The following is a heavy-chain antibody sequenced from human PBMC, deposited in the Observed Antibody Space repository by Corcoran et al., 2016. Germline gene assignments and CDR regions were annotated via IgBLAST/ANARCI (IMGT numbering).Heavy chain of an antibody. V-gene: IGHV4-34*01. CDR1: GGSFSGYY. CDR3: ARGAIVGATRRWYFDL. J-gene: IGHJ2*01. D-gene: IGHD1-26*01. CDR2: INHSGST. Sequence: QVQLQQWGAGLLKPSETLSLTCAVYGGSFSGYYWSWIRQPPGKGLEWIGEINHSGSTNYNPSLKSRVTISVDTSKNQFSLKLSSVTAADTAVYYCARGAIVGATRRWYFDLWGRGTLVTVSS.